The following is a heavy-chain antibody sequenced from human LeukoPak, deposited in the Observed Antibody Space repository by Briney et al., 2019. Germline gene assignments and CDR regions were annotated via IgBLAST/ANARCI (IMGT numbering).Heavy chain of an antibody. CDR1: GFTFSSYA. V-gene: IGHV3-23*01. Sequence: LTGGSLRLSCAASGFTFSSYAMSWVRQAPGKGLEWVSAISGSGGSTYYADSVKGRFTISRDNSKSTLYLQMNSLRAEDTAVYYCAKATRFYYFDYWGQGTLVTVSS. J-gene: IGHJ4*02. CDR3: AKATRFYYFDY. CDR2: ISGSGGST.